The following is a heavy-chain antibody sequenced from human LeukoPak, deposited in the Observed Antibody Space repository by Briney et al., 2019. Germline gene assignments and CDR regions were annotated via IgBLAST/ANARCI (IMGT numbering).Heavy chain of an antibody. J-gene: IGHJ4*02. V-gene: IGHV3-30*01. CDR1: GFTFNNYA. CDR3: ARDTSTGTTFVNDY. D-gene: IGHD1-7*01. Sequence: GGSLRLSCAASGFTFNNYAMHWVRQAPGKGLEWVAVISYDGSNKYYADSVKGRFTISRDNSKNTLYLQMNSLRAEDTAVYYCARDTSTGTTFVNDYWGQGTLVTVSS. CDR2: ISYDGSNK.